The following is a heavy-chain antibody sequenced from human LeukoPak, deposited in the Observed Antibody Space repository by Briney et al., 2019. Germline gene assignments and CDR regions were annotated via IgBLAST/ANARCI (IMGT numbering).Heavy chain of an antibody. D-gene: IGHD3-22*01. Sequence: ASVKVSCKASGYTFTGYYMHWVRQAPGQGLEWIGWINPNSGGTNYAQKFQGRVTMTRDTSISTAYMELSRLRSDDTAVYYCARRYHPYYYDSSGTPAFDIWGQGTMVTVSS. J-gene: IGHJ3*02. CDR3: ARRYHPYYYDSSGTPAFDI. CDR2: INPNSGGT. V-gene: IGHV1-2*02. CDR1: GYTFTGYY.